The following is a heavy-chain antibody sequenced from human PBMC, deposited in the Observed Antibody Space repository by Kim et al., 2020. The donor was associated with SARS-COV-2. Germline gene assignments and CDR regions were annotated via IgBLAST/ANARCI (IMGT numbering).Heavy chain of an antibody. CDR1: GGTFSSYA. Sequence: SVKVSCKASGGTFSSYAISWVRQAPGQGLEWMGGIIPIFGTANYAQKFQGRVTITADESTSTAYMELSSLRSEDTAVYYCAREGRAITMIVVPTPGDAFDIWGQGTMVTVSS. V-gene: IGHV1-69*13. CDR3: AREGRAITMIVVPTPGDAFDI. CDR2: IIPIFGTA. D-gene: IGHD3-22*01. J-gene: IGHJ3*02.